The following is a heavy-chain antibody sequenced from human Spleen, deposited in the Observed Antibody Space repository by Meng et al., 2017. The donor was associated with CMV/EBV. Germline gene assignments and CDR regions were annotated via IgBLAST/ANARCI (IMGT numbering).Heavy chain of an antibody. CDR1: GFSLSNSGMG. CDR3: AHRDYCSGGTCTFDY. Sequence: SGFSLSNSGMGVGWISQPPGKALEWLALIYWDDDKRYSPSLKSRLTITKDTSKNQVVLTMTNMDPVDTATYYCAHRDYCSGGTCTFDYWGQGTLVTVSS. J-gene: IGHJ4*02. D-gene: IGHD2-15*01. CDR2: IYWDDDK. V-gene: IGHV2-5*02.